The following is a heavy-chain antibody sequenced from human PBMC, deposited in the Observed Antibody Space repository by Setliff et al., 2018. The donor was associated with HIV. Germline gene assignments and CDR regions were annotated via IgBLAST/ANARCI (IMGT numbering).Heavy chain of an antibody. V-gene: IGHV4-39*01. Sequence: SETLSLTCTVTGGSISTNNFYWGWIRQPPGKGLQWIGSIYFTGDSYYDPSLKSRVTTSVDTSNNQFSLILSPVTAADTAVYYCARQTGLRGYYGSNSLYNFDYWGKGMLVTVSS. CDR1: GGSISTNNFY. J-gene: IGHJ4*02. D-gene: IGHD3-10*01. CDR3: ARQTGLRGYYGSNSLYNFDY. CDR2: IYFTGDS.